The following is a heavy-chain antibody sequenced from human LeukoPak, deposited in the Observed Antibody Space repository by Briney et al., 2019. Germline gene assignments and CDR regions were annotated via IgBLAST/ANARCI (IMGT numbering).Heavy chain of an antibody. Sequence: SVKVSCKASGGTFSSYAISWVRQAPGHGLEWMGGIIPIFGTANYAQKFQGRVTITADESTSTAYMELNSLRAEDTAVYYCAKGDSSGYPLFDYWGQGTLVTVSS. CDR3: AKGDSSGYPLFDY. CDR1: GGTFSSYA. CDR2: IIPIFGTA. V-gene: IGHV1-69*13. D-gene: IGHD3-22*01. J-gene: IGHJ4*02.